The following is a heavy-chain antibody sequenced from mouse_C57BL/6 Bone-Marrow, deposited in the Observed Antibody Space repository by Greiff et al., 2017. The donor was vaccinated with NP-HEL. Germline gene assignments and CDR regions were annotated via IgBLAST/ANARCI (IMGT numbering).Heavy chain of an antibody. CDR3: ARTGYGYPYYYAMDY. Sequence: EVQLQQSGPELVKPGASVKISCKASGYSFTGYYMNWVKQSPEKSLEWIGEINPSTGGTTYNQKFKAKATLTVDKSSSTAYMQLKSLTSEDSAVYYCARTGYGYPYYYAMDYWGQGTSVTVSS. V-gene: IGHV1-42*01. D-gene: IGHD2-2*01. CDR1: GYSFTGYY. J-gene: IGHJ4*01. CDR2: INPSTGGT.